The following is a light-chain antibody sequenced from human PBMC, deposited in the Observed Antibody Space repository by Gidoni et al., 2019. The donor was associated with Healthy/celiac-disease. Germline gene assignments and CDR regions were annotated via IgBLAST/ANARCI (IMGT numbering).Light chain of an antibody. V-gene: IGKV1-8*01. CDR1: QGISSY. CDR2: AAS. Sequence: AIRMTQSPSSLSASTGDRVTITCRASQGISSYLAWYQQKPGKAPKLLIYAASTLQSGVPSRFSGSGSGTDFTLTISCLQSEDFATYYCQQYYSYPLTFGGXTKVEI. J-gene: IGKJ4*01. CDR3: QQYYSYPLT.